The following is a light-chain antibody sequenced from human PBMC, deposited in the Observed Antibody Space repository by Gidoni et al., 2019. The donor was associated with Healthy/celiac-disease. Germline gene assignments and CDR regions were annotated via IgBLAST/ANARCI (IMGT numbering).Light chain of an antibody. J-gene: IGLJ3*02. CDR3: AAWDDSLNGLMV. CDR1: SSNIGSNT. V-gene: IGLV1-44*01. CDR2: SNN. Sequence: SVLTQPPSASGTPGQRVTISCSGSSSNIGSNTVNWYQQLPGTAPKLRIYSNNQRPSGVPDRFSGSKSGTSASLAISGLQSEDEADYYCAAWDDSLNGLMVFGGGTKLTVL.